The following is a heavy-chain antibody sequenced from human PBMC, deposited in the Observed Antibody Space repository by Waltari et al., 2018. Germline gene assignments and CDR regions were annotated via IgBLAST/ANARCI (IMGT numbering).Heavy chain of an antibody. V-gene: IGHV4-34*01. CDR3: ARALTKGYDILTGYFSYYYYYGMDV. Sequence: QVQLQQWGAGLLKPSETLSLTCAVYGGSFSGYYWSWIRQPPGKGLEWIVEIHHSGSTNYNPSLKSRVTISVDTSKNQFSLKLSSVTAADTAVYYCARALTKGYDILTGYFSYYYYYGMDVWGQGTTVTVSS. CDR1: GGSFSGYY. D-gene: IGHD3-9*01. J-gene: IGHJ6*02. CDR2: IHHSGST.